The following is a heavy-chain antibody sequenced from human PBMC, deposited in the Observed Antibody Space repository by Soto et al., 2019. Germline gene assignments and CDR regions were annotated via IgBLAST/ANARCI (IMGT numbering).Heavy chain of an antibody. Sequence: LRLSCAASGFTFSSYGMHWVRQAPGKGLEWVAVIWYDGSNKYYADSVKGRFTISRDNSKNTLYLQMNSLRTEDTAVYYCARDGGARGWLQLYYYYYYGMDVWGQGTTVTVSS. CDR2: IWYDGSNK. D-gene: IGHD1-1*01. CDR1: GFTFSSYG. CDR3: ARDGGARGWLQLYYYYYYGMDV. V-gene: IGHV3-33*01. J-gene: IGHJ6*02.